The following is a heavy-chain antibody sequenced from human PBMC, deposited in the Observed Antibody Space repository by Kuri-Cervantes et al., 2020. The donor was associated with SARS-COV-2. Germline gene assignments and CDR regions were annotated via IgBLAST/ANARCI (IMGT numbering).Heavy chain of an antibody. CDR3: AKDGCSSTSCYMGYYFDY. J-gene: IGHJ4*02. CDR2: IWYDGSNK. CDR1: GFTFSSYA. Sequence: GGSLRLSCAASGFTFSSYAMHWVRQAPGKGLEWVAVIWYDGSNKYYADSVKGRFTISRDNSKNTLYLQMNSLRAEDTAVYYCAKDGCSSTSCYMGYYFDYWGQGTLVTVSS. D-gene: IGHD2-2*02. V-gene: IGHV3-33*06.